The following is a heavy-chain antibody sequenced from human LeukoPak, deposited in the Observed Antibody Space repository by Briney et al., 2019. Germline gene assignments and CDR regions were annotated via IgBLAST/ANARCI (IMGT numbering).Heavy chain of an antibody. V-gene: IGHV1-69*04. CDR2: IIPILGIA. J-gene: IGHJ5*02. CDR1: GYTFTSYG. Sequence: ASVKVSCKASGYTFTSYGISWVRQAPGQGLEWMGRIIPILGIANYAQKFQGRVTITADKSTSTAYMELSSLRSEDTAVYYCAGDGSGSYYLSHRWFDPWGQGTLVTVSS. CDR3: AGDGSGSYYLSHRWFDP. D-gene: IGHD3-10*01.